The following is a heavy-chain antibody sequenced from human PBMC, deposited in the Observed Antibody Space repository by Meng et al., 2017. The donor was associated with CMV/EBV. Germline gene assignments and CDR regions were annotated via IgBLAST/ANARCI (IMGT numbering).Heavy chain of an antibody. D-gene: IGHD5-18*01. J-gene: IGHJ4*02. V-gene: IGHV4-61*01. Sequence: VSGGAVSSVSYYWRWTRQSPGNGLVCIRYSYSSDSALYSPSLMSRDTITVDTSKNLFSLTPSSVTASDTAVYYSARINTARAHFDYWGQGTPVTVSS. CDR2: SYSSDSA. CDR1: GGAVSSVSYY. CDR3: ARINTARAHFDY.